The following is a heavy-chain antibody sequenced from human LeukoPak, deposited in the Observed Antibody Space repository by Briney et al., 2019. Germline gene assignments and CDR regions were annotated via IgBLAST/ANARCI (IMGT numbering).Heavy chain of an antibody. V-gene: IGHV3-30*02. J-gene: IGHJ4*02. Sequence: PGGSLRLSCAASGFTVSSNYMSWVRQAPGKGLEWVAFIRYDGSNKYYADSVKGRFTISRDNSKNTLYLQMNSLRAEDTAVYYCAKDHARTAMVRTIYYFDYWGQGTLVTVSS. CDR1: GFTVSSNY. CDR2: IRYDGSNK. D-gene: IGHD5-18*01. CDR3: AKDHARTAMVRTIYYFDY.